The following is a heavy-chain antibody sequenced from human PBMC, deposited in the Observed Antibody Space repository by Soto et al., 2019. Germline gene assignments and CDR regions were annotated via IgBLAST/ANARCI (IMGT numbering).Heavy chain of an antibody. V-gene: IGHV1-18*01. Sequence: AASVKVSCKASGYTFTSYGISWVRQAPGQGLEWMGWISAYNGNTNYSQKFQGRVTLTADTSTTTAYMELRGLRFDDTAVYYCARDRLIAVTGLLRNWGQGTLVTVSS. D-gene: IGHD6-19*01. CDR3: ARDRLIAVTGLLRN. CDR2: ISAYNGNT. CDR1: GYTFTSYG. J-gene: IGHJ4*02.